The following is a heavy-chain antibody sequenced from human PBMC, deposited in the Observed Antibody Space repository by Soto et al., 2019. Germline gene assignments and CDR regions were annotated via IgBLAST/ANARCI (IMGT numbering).Heavy chain of an antibody. V-gene: IGHV6-1*01. J-gene: IGHJ3*01. Sequence: QGQLQQSGPGLVKPSQTLSLTCAISGDSVSSDITSWNWIRQSPSRSLEWLGRTYYRSKWFHDYEAYVKRRITINPETSKKQFTLKFIYMTPDDTAVYYCGRGNALDFWGQGTVVSVSS. CDR3: GRGNALDF. D-gene: IGHD3-10*01. CDR2: TYYRSKWFH. CDR1: GDSVSSDITS.